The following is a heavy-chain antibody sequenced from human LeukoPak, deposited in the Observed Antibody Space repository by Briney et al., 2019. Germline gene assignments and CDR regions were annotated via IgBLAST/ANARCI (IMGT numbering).Heavy chain of an antibody. J-gene: IGHJ4*02. CDR2: ISAYNGNT. Sequence: ASVKVSCKASGYTFTSYGISWVRQAPGQGLEWMGWISAYNGNTNYAQKLQGRVTMTRDTSTSTVYMELSSLRSEDTAVYYCARAQGYCSSTSCYGMVFDYWGQGTLVTVSS. CDR3: ARAQGYCSSTSCYGMVFDY. CDR1: GYTFTSYG. D-gene: IGHD2-2*01. V-gene: IGHV1-18*01.